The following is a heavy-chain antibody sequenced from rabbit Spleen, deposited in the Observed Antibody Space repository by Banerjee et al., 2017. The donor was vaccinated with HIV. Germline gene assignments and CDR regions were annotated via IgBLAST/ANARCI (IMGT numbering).Heavy chain of an antibody. CDR3: ARGSATMTMAITGYYLSL. D-gene: IGHD2-1*01. CDR2: IAGRSSGFP. J-gene: IGHJ4*01. Sequence: QSLEESGGDLVKPGASLTLTCTASGFSFSSSDYMCWVRQAPGKGLEWISCIAGRSSGFPYSATWEKVRFPLAKTSSSTVTLQMPSLTSADTATYFWARGSATMTMAITGYYLSLLGPGTLVTFS. V-gene: IGHV1S40*01. CDR1: GFSFSSSDY.